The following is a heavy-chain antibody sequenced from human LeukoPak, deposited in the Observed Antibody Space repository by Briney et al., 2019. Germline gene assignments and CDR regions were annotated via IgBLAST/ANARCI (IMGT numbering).Heavy chain of an antibody. CDR2: IYYSGST. Sequence: LETPSPPRTVSGGSKSPFHSGLIRAPPREGLEWTGYIYYSGSTNYNPSLNSRVTISVDTSKNQFSLRLSSVTAADTAIYYCARAVSGRFDYWGQGTLVTVSS. D-gene: IGHD6-19*01. J-gene: IGHJ4*02. CDR3: ARAVSGRFDY. CDR1: GGSKSPFH. V-gene: IGHV4-59*08.